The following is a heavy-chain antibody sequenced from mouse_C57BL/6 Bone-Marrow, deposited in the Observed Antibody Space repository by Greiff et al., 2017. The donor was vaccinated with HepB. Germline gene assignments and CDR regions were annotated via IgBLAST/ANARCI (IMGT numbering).Heavy chain of an antibody. V-gene: IGHV5-2*01. D-gene: IGHD1-1*01. CDR3: ARRGSSYVGWYFDV. CDR2: INSDGGST. CDR1: EYEFPSHD. Sequence: EVKLMESGGGLVQPGESLKLSCESNEYEFPSHDMSWVRKTPEKRLELVAAINSDGGSTYYPDTMERRFIISRDNTKKTLYLQMSSLRSEDTALYYCARRGSSYVGWYFDVWGTGTTVTVSS. J-gene: IGHJ1*03.